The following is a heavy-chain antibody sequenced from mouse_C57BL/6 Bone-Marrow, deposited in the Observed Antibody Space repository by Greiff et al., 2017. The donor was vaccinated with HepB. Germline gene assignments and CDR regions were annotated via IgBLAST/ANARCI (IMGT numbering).Heavy chain of an antibody. CDR2: IDPETGGT. D-gene: IGHD1-1*01. Sequence: QVQLQQSGAELVRPGASVTLSCKASGYTFTDYEMHWVKQTPVHGLEWIGAIDPETGGTAYNQKFKGKAILTADKSSSTAYMELRSLTSEDSAVYYGTPDLLLRSWFAYWGQGTLVTVSA. CDR3: TPDLLLRSWFAY. V-gene: IGHV1-15*01. CDR1: GYTFTDYE. J-gene: IGHJ3*01.